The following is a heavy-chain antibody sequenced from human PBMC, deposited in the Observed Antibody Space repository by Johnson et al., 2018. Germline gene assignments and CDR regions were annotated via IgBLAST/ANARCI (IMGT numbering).Heavy chain of an antibody. J-gene: IGHJ6*03. D-gene: IGHD1-1*01. CDR2: ISYDGSNK. CDR3: ARGRGTENDYYYYYMDV. Sequence: QVQLVQSGGGVVQPGRSLRLSCAASGLTFSSYGMHWVRQAPGKGLEWVAVISYDGSNKYYADSVKGRFTISRDTSKNPLYLQMNSLRAEDTDVYYCARGRGTENDYYYYYMDVCGKGTTVTVSS. CDR1: GLTFSSYG. V-gene: IGHV3-30*03.